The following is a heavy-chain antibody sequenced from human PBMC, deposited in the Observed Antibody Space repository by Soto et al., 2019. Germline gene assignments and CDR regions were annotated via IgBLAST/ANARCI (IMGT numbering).Heavy chain of an antibody. D-gene: IGHD1-26*01. Sequence: PGGSLRLSCAASGFTFSSYAMNWVRQAPGKGLEWVSAISGSGGSTYSADAVKGRFTISRDNARNTVYLQMKSLEAEDTAVYYCAKLPWEVAPSWGQGTLVTVSS. J-gene: IGHJ5*02. V-gene: IGHV3-23*01. CDR2: ISGSGGST. CDR3: AKLPWEVAPS. CDR1: GFTFSSYA.